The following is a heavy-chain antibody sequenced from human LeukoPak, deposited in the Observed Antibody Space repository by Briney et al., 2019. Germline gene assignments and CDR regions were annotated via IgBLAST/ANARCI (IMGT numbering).Heavy chain of an antibody. D-gene: IGHD5-12*01. Sequence: PGGSLRLSCAASGFTFSDFYVSWIRQPPGKGLEGLSHISSTGSTIYYADSVKGRFITSRDNGRNSVYLEMNNLRVEDTAVYYCARARGPGNRGYENGFAYWGQGSLVTVSS. CDR2: ISSTGSTI. CDR1: GFTFSDFY. J-gene: IGHJ4*02. V-gene: IGHV3-11*01. CDR3: ARARGPGNRGYENGFAY.